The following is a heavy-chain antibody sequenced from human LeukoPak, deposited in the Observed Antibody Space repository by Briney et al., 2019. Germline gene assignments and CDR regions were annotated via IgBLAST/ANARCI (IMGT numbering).Heavy chain of an antibody. V-gene: IGHV3-11*04. Sequence: SGGSLRLSCTVSGITFSDYYMNWIRQAPGKALEYIAYVSSSGNTQFYADSVKGRFTISRDNAKNSLYLQMNSLRAEDTAVYYCARDWPFDYWGQGTLVTVSS. J-gene: IGHJ4*02. CDR3: ARDWPFDY. CDR1: GITFSDYY. CDR2: VSSSGNTQ.